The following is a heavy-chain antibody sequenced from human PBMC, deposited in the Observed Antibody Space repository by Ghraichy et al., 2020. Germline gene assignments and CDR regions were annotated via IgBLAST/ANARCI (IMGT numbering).Heavy chain of an antibody. CDR3: ARGPTLTNWFDP. V-gene: IGHV3-23*01. J-gene: IGHJ5*02. CDR1: KLTFSNYA. Sequence: GESLNISCAASKLTFSNYAMRWVRQAPGKGLEWVSTISGSGGSTSYADSVQGRFTITRDNSKNTLYLQVNSLRAEDMALYYCARGPTLTNWFDPWGQGTLVTVSS. CDR2: ISGSGGST.